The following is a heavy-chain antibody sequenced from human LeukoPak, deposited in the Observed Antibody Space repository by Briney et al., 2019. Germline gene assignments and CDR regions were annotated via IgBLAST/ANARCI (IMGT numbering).Heavy chain of an antibody. CDR1: GYTFTKYY. J-gene: IGHJ4*02. CDR3: ATESVGAMGRGRFDY. V-gene: IGHV1-46*01. Sequence: ASVKVSCKASGYTFTKYYMHWVRQAPGQGLEWMGIINPSGGSTSYAQKFQGRVTMTEDTSTDTAYMELSSLRSEDTAVYYCATESVGAMGRGRFDYWGQGTLVTVSS. CDR2: INPSGGST. D-gene: IGHD1-26*01.